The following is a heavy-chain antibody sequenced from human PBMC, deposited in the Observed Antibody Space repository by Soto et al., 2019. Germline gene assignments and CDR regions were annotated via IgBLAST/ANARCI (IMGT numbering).Heavy chain of an antibody. CDR2: ISAYIGNT. Sequence: QVQLVQSGAEVKKPGASVKVSCKASGYTFTSYGISWVRQAPGQGLEWMGWISAYIGNTNYAQKLQGRVTMTTDTSTSTAFMELRSLRSDDTAVYYCAKDDPVYSSSSGFDYWGQEPWSPSPQ. CDR3: AKDDPVYSSSSGFDY. J-gene: IGHJ4*01. D-gene: IGHD6-6*01. CDR1: GYTFTSYG. V-gene: IGHV1-18*01.